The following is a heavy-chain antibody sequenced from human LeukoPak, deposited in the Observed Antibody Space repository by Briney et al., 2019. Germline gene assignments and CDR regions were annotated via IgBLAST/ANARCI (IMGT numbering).Heavy chain of an antibody. CDR3: ARVPHTTSSIDY. V-gene: IGHV4-34*01. J-gene: IGHJ4*02. Sequence: PSETLSLTCAVYGGSFTDYYWSWIRQPPGKGLEWIGEINHRGSTNYNSSLKSRVTISVDRSKNQFSLKLNPVTAADTAVYFCARVPHTTSSIDYWGQGAPVTVSS. CDR1: GGSFTDYY. CDR2: INHRGST. D-gene: IGHD6-6*01.